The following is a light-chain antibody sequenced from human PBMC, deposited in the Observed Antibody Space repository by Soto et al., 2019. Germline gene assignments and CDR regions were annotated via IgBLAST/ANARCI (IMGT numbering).Light chain of an antibody. Sequence: EIVLTQSPGTLSLSPGERATLSFMAIQSVSSSYLAWYQQKPGQAPRLLIYDASTRATGIPDRFSGGGSGTEFTLTISSLQSEDFVVYYCQQYNSWPPITFGQGTRLEIK. CDR3: QQYNSWPPIT. CDR2: DAS. V-gene: IGKV3-15*01. J-gene: IGKJ5*01. CDR1: QSVSSSY.